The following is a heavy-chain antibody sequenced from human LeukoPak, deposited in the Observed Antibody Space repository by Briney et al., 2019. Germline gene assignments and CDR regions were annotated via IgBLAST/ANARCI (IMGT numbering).Heavy chain of an antibody. J-gene: IGHJ4*02. D-gene: IGHD6-19*01. Sequence: PGGSLRLSCAASGFTFSRNAMHWVRQATGKGLEGVALISYDASNKDYADSVKGRFTISRDNSKNTLYLQMNSLTADDTAVYYCARDLGSGSYSTYYFDFWGQGTLVTVSS. CDR1: GFTFSRNA. CDR2: ISYDASNK. V-gene: IGHV3-30-3*01. CDR3: ARDLGSGSYSTYYFDF.